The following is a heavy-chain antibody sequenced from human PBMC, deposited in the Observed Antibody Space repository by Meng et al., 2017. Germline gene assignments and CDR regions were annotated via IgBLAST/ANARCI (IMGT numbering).Heavy chain of an antibody. Sequence: ASVKVSCKASGGTFSSYAISWVRQAPGQGLEWMGIINPSGGSTSYAQKFQGRVTMTRDTSTSTVYMELSSLRSEDTAVYYCARERDGYNYVFDYWGQGTLVTVSS. D-gene: IGHD5-24*01. V-gene: IGHV1-46*01. CDR1: GGTFSSYA. CDR3: ARERDGYNYVFDY. CDR2: INPSGGST. J-gene: IGHJ4*02.